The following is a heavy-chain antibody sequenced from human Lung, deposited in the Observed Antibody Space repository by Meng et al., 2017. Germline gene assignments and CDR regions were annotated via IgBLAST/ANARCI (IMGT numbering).Heavy chain of an antibody. CDR3: VSERGGGSFDY. J-gene: IGHJ4*02. D-gene: IGHD3-10*01. V-gene: IGHV1-18*01. Sequence: QVQVVQSGAEVKEPGASVKVSCTASGYTFTTYGLSWVRQAPGQGLEWMGWISAYNGNTKYAQKVQGRVTMTRDTSTTTAYMELRNLRSDDTAVYYCVSERGGGSFDYWGQGTLVTVSS. CDR2: ISAYNGNT. CDR1: GYTFTTYG.